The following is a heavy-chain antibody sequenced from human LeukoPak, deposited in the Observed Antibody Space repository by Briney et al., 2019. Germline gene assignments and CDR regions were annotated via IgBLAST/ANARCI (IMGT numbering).Heavy chain of an antibody. CDR3: ARTQSQSGSYRYYFGY. CDR2: IYYIRNT. Sequence: SETLSLTCTVSGGSVGSAGYYWSWIRQPPGGGLEWIGYIYYIRNTNYNPSLKSRVTMSLDPSKNQFSLTLISVTAADTAVYYCARTQSQSGSYRYYFGYWGQGTLVTVSS. D-gene: IGHD1-26*01. J-gene: IGHJ4*02. CDR1: GGSVGSAGYY. V-gene: IGHV4-61*08.